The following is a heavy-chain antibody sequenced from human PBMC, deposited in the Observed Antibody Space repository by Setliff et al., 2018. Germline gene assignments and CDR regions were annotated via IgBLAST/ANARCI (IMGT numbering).Heavy chain of an antibody. CDR2: INHSGST. D-gene: IGHD3-3*01. V-gene: IGHV4-34*01. CDR1: GGSFSTHY. J-gene: IGHJ4*02. Sequence: SETLSLTCAVYGGSFSTHYWIWIRQPPGKGLEWIGEINHSGSTYYKPSLRSRVTISVDTSNNQFSLELSSVTAADTAVYYCATWGSTILGAVKYYFDYWGQGTLVTVSS. CDR3: ATWGSTILGAVKYYFDY.